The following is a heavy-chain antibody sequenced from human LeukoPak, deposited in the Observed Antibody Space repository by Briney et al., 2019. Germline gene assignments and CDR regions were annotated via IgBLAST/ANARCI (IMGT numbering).Heavy chain of an antibody. J-gene: IGHJ6*03. D-gene: IGHD3-10*01. Sequence: ASVKVSCKASGCTLTSYDINWVRQATGQGLEWMGWMDPNSGNTGYAQKFQGRVTMTRNTSISTAYMELSSLRSEDTSVYYCARVERFDADYYYYMAVWGKGTTVTVSS. CDR1: GCTLTSYD. V-gene: IGHV1-8*01. CDR2: MDPNSGNT. CDR3: ARVERFDADYYYYMAV.